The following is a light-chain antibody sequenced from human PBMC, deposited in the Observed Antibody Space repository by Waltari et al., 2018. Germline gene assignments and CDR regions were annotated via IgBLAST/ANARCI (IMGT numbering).Light chain of an antibody. CDR2: DAS. Sequence: EIVLTQSPATLSLSPGEGATISFRASQSVSGYVAWYQQKPGQAPRRLIYDASNRATGIPARFSGSGSGTDFTLTISSLEPEEFAVYYCQQRSSWPITFGQGTRLEIK. J-gene: IGKJ5*01. CDR3: QQRSSWPIT. CDR1: QSVSGY. V-gene: IGKV3-11*01.